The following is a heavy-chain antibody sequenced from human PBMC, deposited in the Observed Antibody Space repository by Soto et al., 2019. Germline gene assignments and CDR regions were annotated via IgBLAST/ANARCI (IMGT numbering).Heavy chain of an antibody. D-gene: IGHD1-7*01. V-gene: IGHV4-30-4*01. Sequence: SETLSLTCTFSVGSISSGDYYCSWIRQPPGKGLEWIGYIHYSGSTYYNPSLKSRVTISVDTSKNQFSLKLSSVTAADTAVYYCASTLRGRNYDPHFEGWGQGTPVPVSS. CDR1: VGSISSGDYY. J-gene: IGHJ1*01. CDR2: IHYSGST. CDR3: ASTLRGRNYDPHFEG.